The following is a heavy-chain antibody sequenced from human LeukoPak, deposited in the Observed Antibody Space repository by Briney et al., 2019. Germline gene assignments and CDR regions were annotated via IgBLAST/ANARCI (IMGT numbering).Heavy chain of an antibody. D-gene: IGHD3-3*01. J-gene: IGHJ4*02. CDR3: AKDLRFLEWLSKFDY. CDR1: GFTFSSYA. Sequence: PGGSLRLSCAASGFTFSSYAMSWVRQAPGKGLEWVSAISGSGGSTYYADSVKGRFTISRDNSKNTLYLQMKSLRAEDTAVYYCAKDLRFLEWLSKFDYWGQGTLVTVSS. CDR2: ISGSGGST. V-gene: IGHV3-23*01.